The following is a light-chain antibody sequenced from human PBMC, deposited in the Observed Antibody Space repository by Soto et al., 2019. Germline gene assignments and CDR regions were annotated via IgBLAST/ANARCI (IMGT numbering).Light chain of an antibody. CDR2: GAS. Sequence: EVVMTQSPDTLSVSPGERATLSCRASQSVSSNLAWYQQKLGQAPWLLIYGASTRATGISARISGSGSGTEFTLTISSLQSEDFAIYYCQQYNNWPRTFGQGTKVDIK. J-gene: IGKJ1*01. CDR1: QSVSSN. CDR3: QQYNNWPRT. V-gene: IGKV3-15*01.